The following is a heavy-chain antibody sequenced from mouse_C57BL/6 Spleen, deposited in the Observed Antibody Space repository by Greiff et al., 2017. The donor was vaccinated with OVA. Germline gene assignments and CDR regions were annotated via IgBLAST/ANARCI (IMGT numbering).Heavy chain of an antibody. CDR1: GYTFTSYW. D-gene: IGHD1-1*01. J-gene: IGHJ1*03. CDR3: ARSDYGSSPWYFDV. CDR2: INPSSGYT. Sequence: VKLQESGAELAKPGASVKLSCKASGYTFTSYWMHWVKQRPGQGLEWIGYINPSSGYTKYNQKFKDKATVTADKSSSTAYMQLSSLTYEDSAVYYCARSDYGSSPWYFDVWGKGTTVTVSS. V-gene: IGHV1-7*01.